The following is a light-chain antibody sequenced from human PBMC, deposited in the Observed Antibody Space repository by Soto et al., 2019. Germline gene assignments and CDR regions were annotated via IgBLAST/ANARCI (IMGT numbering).Light chain of an antibody. CDR2: AAS. J-gene: IGKJ2*01. CDR3: QQYDTSLPMYT. V-gene: IGKV3-20*01. Sequence: EIVLTQSPGTLSLSPGERATLSCRASQSVSSTYLAWYQQKPGQAPRLVIYAASNRATGIPDRFSGSVSGADFTLTISRLEPEDFAIYYCQQYDTSLPMYTFGQGTKLEIK. CDR1: QSVSSTY.